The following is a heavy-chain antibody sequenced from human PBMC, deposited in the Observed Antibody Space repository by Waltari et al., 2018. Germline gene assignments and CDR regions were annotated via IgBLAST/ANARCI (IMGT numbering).Heavy chain of an antibody. V-gene: IGHV3-53*01. CDR2: IYSGGST. D-gene: IGHD5-12*01. Sequence: WVRQAPGKGLEWVSVIYSGGSTYYADSVKGRFTISRDNSKNTLYLQMNSLRAEDTAVYYCARVMGSPMATIEYFDYWGQGTLVTVSS. J-gene: IGHJ4*02. CDR3: ARVMGSPMATIEYFDY.